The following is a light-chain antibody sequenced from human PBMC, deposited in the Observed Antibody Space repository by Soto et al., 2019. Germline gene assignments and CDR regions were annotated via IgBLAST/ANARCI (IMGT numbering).Light chain of an antibody. Sequence: EIVLTQSPATLSLSPGERATLSCRASQSVSSYLAWYQQKPGQAPRLLIYDASNRATGIPARFSGSGSGTACPLDISRLEAADFAVYYCQQRSDWPPGVTFGGGTKVEIK. V-gene: IGKV3-11*01. CDR3: QQRSDWPPGVT. CDR1: QSVSSY. J-gene: IGKJ4*01. CDR2: DAS.